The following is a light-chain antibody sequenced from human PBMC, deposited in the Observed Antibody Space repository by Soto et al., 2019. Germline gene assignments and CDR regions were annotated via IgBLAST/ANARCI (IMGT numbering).Light chain of an antibody. V-gene: IGLV2-14*01. J-gene: IGLJ1*01. CDR3: SSYTSSSRYV. CDR1: SSDVGGYNY. CDR2: EVS. Sequence: PGQSITISCTGTSSDVGGYNYVSWYQQHPGKAPKLMIYEVSNRPSGVSNRFSGSKSGNTASLTISGLQAEDEADYYCSSYTSSSRYVFGTGTKVTVL.